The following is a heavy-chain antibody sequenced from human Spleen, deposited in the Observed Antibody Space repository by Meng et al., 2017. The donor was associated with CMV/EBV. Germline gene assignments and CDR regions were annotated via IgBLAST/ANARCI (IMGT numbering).Heavy chain of an antibody. CDR1: GYSFTTHW. D-gene: IGHD1-1*01. J-gene: IGHJ6*02. Sequence: GGSLRLSCAASGYSFTTHWMSWVRQAPGKGLEWVANINQDGTEKNYVDSVKGRFTISRDNAKNSLFLQMNSLRAEDTAVYYCARDLNDAHGMDVWGQGTTVTSP. V-gene: IGHV3-7*01. CDR2: INQDGTEK. CDR3: ARDLNDAHGMDV.